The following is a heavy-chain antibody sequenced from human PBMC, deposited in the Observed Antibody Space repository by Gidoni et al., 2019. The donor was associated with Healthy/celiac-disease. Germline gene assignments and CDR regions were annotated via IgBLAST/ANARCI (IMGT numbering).Heavy chain of an antibody. D-gene: IGHD2-2*01. CDR3: AKAGCGSSTSCYPY. Sequence: QVQLVESGGGVVQPGRSLRLSCAASGFIFSSYGMHWVRQAPGKGLGWVAVISYDGSNKYYADSVKGRFTISRDNSKNTLYLQMNSLRAEDTAVYYCAKAGCGSSTSCYPYWGQGTLVTVSS. CDR2: ISYDGSNK. J-gene: IGHJ4*02. V-gene: IGHV3-30*18. CDR1: GFIFSSYG.